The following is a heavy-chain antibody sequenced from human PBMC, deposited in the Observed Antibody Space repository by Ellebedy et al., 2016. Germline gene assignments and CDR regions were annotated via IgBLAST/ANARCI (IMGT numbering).Heavy chain of an antibody. D-gene: IGHD3-22*01. CDR1: GFTFSSYA. CDR2: ISSSSSYT. CDR3: ARDVPFGYDSSGNPWDY. J-gene: IGHJ4*02. V-gene: IGHV3-11*05. Sequence: GGSLRLSXAASGFTFSSYAMSWVRQAPGKGLEWVSYISSSSSYTNYADSVKGRFTISRDNAKNSLYLQMNSLRAEDTAVYYCARDVPFGYDSSGNPWDYWGQGTLVTVSS.